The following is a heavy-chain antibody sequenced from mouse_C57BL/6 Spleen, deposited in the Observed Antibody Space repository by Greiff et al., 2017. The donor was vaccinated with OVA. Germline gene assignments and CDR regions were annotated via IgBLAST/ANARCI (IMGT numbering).Heavy chain of an antibody. CDR2: ISSGSSTI. CDR1: GFTFSDYG. CDR3: ARGLYGNPYYYAMDY. V-gene: IGHV5-17*01. D-gene: IGHD2-1*01. J-gene: IGHJ4*01. Sequence: DVMLVESGGGLVKPGGSLKLSCAASGFTFSDYGMHWVRQAPEKGLEWVAYISSGSSTIYYADTVKGRFTISRDNAKNTLFLQMTSLRSEDTAMYYCARGLYGNPYYYAMDYWGQGTSVTVSS.